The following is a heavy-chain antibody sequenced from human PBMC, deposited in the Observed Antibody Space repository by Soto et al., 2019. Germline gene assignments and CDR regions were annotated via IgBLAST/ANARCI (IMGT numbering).Heavy chain of an antibody. V-gene: IGHV3-21*01. CDR3: ARGGRFLEWLSDAFDI. CDR1: GFTFSSYS. Sequence: PGGSLRLSCAASGFTFSSYSMNWVRQAPGKGLEWVSSISSSSSYIYYADSVKGRFTISRDNAKNSLYLQMNSLRAEDTAVYYCARGGRFLEWLSDAFDIWGQGTMVTVSS. D-gene: IGHD3-3*01. J-gene: IGHJ3*02. CDR2: ISSSSSYI.